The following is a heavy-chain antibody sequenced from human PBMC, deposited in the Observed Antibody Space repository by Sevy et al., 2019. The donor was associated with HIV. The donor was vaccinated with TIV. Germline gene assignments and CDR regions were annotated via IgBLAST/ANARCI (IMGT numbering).Heavy chain of an antibody. Sequence: GGSLRLSCATSGFTFSSFAMHWVRQAPGKGLEWVAVISYDGSSKYYPDSVKGRFTISRDNAKNTLYLQMNRLRPEDTAVYFCAILGVDCVSTNCYGMRSLSFDFWGQGTLVTVSS. V-gene: IGHV3-30-3*01. CDR1: GFTFSSFA. D-gene: IGHD2-2*01. CDR2: ISYDGSSK. J-gene: IGHJ4*02. CDR3: AILGVDCVSTNCYGMRSLSFDF.